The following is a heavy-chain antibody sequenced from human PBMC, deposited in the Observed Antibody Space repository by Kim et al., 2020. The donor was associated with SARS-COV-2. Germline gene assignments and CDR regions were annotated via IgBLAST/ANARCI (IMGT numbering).Heavy chain of an antibody. V-gene: IGHV3-21*01. J-gene: IGHJ4*01. CDR2: ISSSSTYI. CDR3: VRAGATLGGALNFDS. D-gene: IGHD3-16*01. CDR1: GFTFTTSL. Sequence: GGSLRLSCAASGFTFTTSLMNWVRQAPGMGLEWVASISSSSTYIYYADFVEVRFTVSRDDGNNSTYLQMNSLRAEDTATYYCVRAGATLGGALNFDSWC.